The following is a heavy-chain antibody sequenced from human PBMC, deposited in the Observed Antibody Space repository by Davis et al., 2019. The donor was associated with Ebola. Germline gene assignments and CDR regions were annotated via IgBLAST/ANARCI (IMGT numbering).Heavy chain of an antibody. Sequence: PSETLSLTCSVSDASVTSSYWSWIRQPAGKGLEWIGQTYTTGGSNYNPSLKSRVTISVDTSQNQFSLRLTSVSAADAGVYYCALNSSGSDLNAFDIWGRGTTVTVSS. CDR3: ALNSSGSDLNAFDI. D-gene: IGHD6-19*01. J-gene: IGHJ3*02. V-gene: IGHV4-4*07. CDR1: DASVTSSY. CDR2: TYTTGGS.